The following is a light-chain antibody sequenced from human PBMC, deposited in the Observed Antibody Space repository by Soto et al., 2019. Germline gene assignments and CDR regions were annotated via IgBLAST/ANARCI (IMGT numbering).Light chain of an antibody. CDR2: ENN. CDR3: GTWDSSLSAGRGV. CDR1: SSNIGNNY. V-gene: IGLV1-51*02. J-gene: IGLJ1*01. Sequence: QSVLTQPPSVSAAPGQTVTISCSGSSSNIGNNYVSWYQQLPGTAPKLLIYENNKRPSGIPDRFSGSKSGTSATLGITGLQTGDEADYYCGTWDSSLSAGRGVFGTGTKVTVL.